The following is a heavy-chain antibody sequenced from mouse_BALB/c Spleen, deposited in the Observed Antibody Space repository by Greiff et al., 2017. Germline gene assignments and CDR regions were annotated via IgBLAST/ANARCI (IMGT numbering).Heavy chain of an antibody. V-gene: IGHV1-18*01. Sequence: VQLQQSGPELVKPGASVKIPCKASGYTFTDYNMDWVKQSHGKSLEWIGDINPNNGGTIYNQKFKGKATLTVDKSSSTAYMELRSLTSEDTAVYYCAREGRIYYDYDGGYWYFDVWGAGTTVTVSS. D-gene: IGHD2-4*01. J-gene: IGHJ1*01. CDR2: INPNNGGT. CDR1: GYTFTDYN. CDR3: AREGRIYYDYDGGYWYFDV.